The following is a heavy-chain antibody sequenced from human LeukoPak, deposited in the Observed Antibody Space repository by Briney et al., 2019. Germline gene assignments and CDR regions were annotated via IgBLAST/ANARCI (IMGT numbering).Heavy chain of an antibody. CDR1: GFTFSSYW. D-gene: IGHD3-22*01. J-gene: IGHJ4*02. CDR2: INSDGSST. CDR3: AKDVLSGSAQRYFFDY. Sequence: GGSLRLSCAASGFTFSSYWMHWVRQAPGKGLVWVSRINSDGSSTSYADSVKGRFTISRDNSKNTLYLQMNSPRAEDTAVYYCAKDVLSGSAQRYFFDYWGQGSLVIVSS. V-gene: IGHV3-74*01.